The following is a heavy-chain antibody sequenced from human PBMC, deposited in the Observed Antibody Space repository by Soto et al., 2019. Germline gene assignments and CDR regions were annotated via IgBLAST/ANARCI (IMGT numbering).Heavy chain of an antibody. V-gene: IGHV4-59*08. CDR1: GGSISSYY. Sequence: QVQLQESGPGLVKPSETLSLTCTVSGGSISSYYWSWIRQPPGKGLEWIGYIYYSGSTNYNPSLKSRVTISVDTSKNQFSLKLSSVTAEDTAVYYCAREGQAGTGELDYWGQGTLVTVSS. J-gene: IGHJ4*02. CDR3: AREGQAGTGELDY. D-gene: IGHD2-8*02. CDR2: IYYSGST.